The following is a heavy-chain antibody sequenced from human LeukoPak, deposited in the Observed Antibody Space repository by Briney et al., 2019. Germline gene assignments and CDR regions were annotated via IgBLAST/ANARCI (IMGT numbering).Heavy chain of an antibody. J-gene: IGHJ4*02. CDR2: INPNSGGT. CDR3: ARGPLQKPGPRPHPFDY. Sequence: ASVKVSCKASGYTFTGYYMRWVRQAPGQGLEWMGWINPNSGGTNYAQKFQGRVTMTRDTSISTAYMELSRLRSDDTAVYYCARGPLQKPGPRPHPFDYWGQGTLVTVSS. CDR1: GYTFTGYY. V-gene: IGHV1-2*02.